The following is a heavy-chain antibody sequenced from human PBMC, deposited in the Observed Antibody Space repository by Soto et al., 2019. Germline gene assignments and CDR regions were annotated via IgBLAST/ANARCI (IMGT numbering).Heavy chain of an antibody. CDR2: INPNSGGT. V-gene: IGHV1-2*04. CDR3: AREGSSSSANWFDP. J-gene: IGHJ5*02. Sequence: ASVKVSCKASGYTFTGYYMHWVRQAPGQGLEWMGWINPNSGGTNYAQKFQGWVTMTRDTSISTAYMELSRLRSDDTAVYYCAREGSSSSANWFDPWGQGTLVTVSS. D-gene: IGHD6-6*01. CDR1: GYTFTGYY.